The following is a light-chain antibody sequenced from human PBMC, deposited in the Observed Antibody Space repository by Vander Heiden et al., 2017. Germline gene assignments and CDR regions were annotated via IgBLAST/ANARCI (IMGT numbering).Light chain of an antibody. CDR2: AAS. Sequence: DIQMTQPPSPLSASVGDRVTITCRASQGISSYLNWYQQKPGKAPKLLIYAASSLQSGVPSRFSGSGSGTDFTLTISSLQPEDFATYYCQQSYSTPYTFGQGTKLEIK. V-gene: IGKV1-39*01. CDR3: QQSYSTPYT. J-gene: IGKJ2*01. CDR1: QGISSY.